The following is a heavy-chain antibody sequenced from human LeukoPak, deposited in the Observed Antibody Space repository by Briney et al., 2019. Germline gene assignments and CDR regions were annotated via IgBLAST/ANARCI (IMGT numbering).Heavy chain of an antibody. V-gene: IGHV4-61*01. D-gene: IGHD2-15*01. CDR1: GGSVSSGSFY. J-gene: IGHJ4*02. CDR3: ARLYCSGRSCDSGY. CDR2: IYYSGST. Sequence: PSETLSLTCTVSGGSVSSGSFYWSWIRQPPGKGLEWIGYIYYSGSTNYNPSLKSRVSISVDTSKNQFSLKLSSVTAADTAVYYCARLYCSGRSCDSGYWGQGTLVTVSS.